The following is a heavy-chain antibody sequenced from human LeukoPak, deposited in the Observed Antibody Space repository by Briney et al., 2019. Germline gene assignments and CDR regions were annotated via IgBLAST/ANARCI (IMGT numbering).Heavy chain of an antibody. CDR1: GGSVSSSGYY. V-gene: IGHV4-61*08. D-gene: IGHD6-19*01. CDR3: ARLGYSSGRY. Sequence: SETLSLTCTVSGGSVSSSGYYWSWIRQPPGKGLEWIGYIYYSGSTNYNPSLKSRVTISVDTSKNQFSLKLSSVTAADTAVYFCARLGYSSGRYWGQGTLVTVSS. J-gene: IGHJ4*02. CDR2: IYYSGST.